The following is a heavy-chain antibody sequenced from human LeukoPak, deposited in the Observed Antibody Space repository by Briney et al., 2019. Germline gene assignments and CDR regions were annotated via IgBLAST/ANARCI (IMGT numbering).Heavy chain of an antibody. CDR2: IKQDGSEK. CDR1: GFTLSTYW. J-gene: IGHJ5*02. V-gene: IGHV3-7*01. D-gene: IGHD3-10*01. CDR3: ARRRGLYYSPFDP. Sequence: PGGSLRLSCAASGFTLSTYWMNWVRQAPGKGLEWVATIKQDGSEKYYVDSVKGRFTISRDNAKDSLYLQMNSLRAEDTAVYYCARRRGLYYSPFDPWGQGTLVTVSS.